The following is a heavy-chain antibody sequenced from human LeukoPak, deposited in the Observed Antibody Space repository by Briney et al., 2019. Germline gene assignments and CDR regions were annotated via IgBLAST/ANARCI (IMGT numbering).Heavy chain of an antibody. D-gene: IGHD6-13*01. Sequence: PGGSLRLSCAASGFTFSSYGMHWVRQAPGKGLEWVAFIRYDGSNEYYADSVKGRFTISRDNSKNTLYLQMNSLRAEDTAMYYCAKVSRSSDAFDMWGQGTMVTVPS. CDR2: IRYDGSNE. CDR3: AKVSRSSDAFDM. J-gene: IGHJ3*02. CDR1: GFTFSSYG. V-gene: IGHV3-30*02.